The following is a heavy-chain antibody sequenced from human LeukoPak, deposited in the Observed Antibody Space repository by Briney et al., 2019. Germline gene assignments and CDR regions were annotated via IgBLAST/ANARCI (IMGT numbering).Heavy chain of an antibody. D-gene: IGHD3-10*01. J-gene: IGHJ3*02. Sequence: PSQTLSLTCAVSGGSISSGGYSWSWIRQPPGKGLEWIGYIYHSGSTYYNPSLKSRVTISVDRSKNQFSLKLSSVTAADTAVYYCARAEGLTMVRGIIWGQGTMVTVSS. CDR1: GGSISSGGYS. V-gene: IGHV4-30-2*01. CDR3: ARAEGLTMVRGII. CDR2: IYHSGST.